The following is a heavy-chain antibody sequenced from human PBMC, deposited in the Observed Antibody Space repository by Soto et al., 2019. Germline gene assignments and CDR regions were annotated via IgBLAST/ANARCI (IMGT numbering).Heavy chain of an antibody. V-gene: IGHV4-59*01. Sequence: SETLSLTCTVSGGSISSYYWSWIRQPPGKGLEWIGYIYYSGSTNYNPSLKSRVTISVDTSKNQFSLKLSSVTAADTAVYYCARVGDYVDFDYWGQGTLVTVSS. D-gene: IGHD4-17*01. J-gene: IGHJ4*02. CDR1: GGSISSYY. CDR2: IYYSGST. CDR3: ARVGDYVDFDY.